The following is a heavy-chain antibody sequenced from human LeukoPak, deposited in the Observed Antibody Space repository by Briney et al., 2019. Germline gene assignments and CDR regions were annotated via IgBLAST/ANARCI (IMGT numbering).Heavy chain of an antibody. J-gene: IGHJ6*02. CDR1: GGTFSSYA. Sequence: SVTVSCTASGGTFSSYAISWVRQAPGQGLEWMGGIIPIFGTANYAQKFQGRVTITADESTSTAYMELSSLRSEDTAVYYCARDGTLELRRMDVWGQGTTVTVSS. D-gene: IGHD1-7*01. CDR3: ARDGTLELRRMDV. CDR2: IIPIFGTA. V-gene: IGHV1-69*13.